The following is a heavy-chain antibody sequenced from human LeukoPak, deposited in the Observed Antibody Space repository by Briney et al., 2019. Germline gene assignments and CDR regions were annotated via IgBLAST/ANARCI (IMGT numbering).Heavy chain of an antibody. CDR1: GFTFSSYA. J-gene: IGHJ6*02. D-gene: IGHD6-25*01. V-gene: IGHV3-23*01. CDR2: ISGSGSST. CDR3: AKAVAAAAYPFYGLDV. Sequence: GGSLRLSCAASGFTFSSYAMSWARQAPGKGLEWVSAISGSGSSTYSADSVKGRFTISRDNSKNTLYLQMNSLRGEDTAVYYWAKAVAAAAYPFYGLDVWGQGTTVTVSS.